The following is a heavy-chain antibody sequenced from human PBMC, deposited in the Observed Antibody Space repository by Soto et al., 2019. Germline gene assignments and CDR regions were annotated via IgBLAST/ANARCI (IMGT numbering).Heavy chain of an antibody. CDR2: ISPNSGNL. Sequence: ASVKVSCKTSGYTFTRNGISWVRQAPGQGLEWMGWISPNSGNLKFAQKLQGRVTMTTDTSTSTAYMELRSLRSDDTAVYYCARDYGHDYGGPYWYFDLWGRGTLVTVSS. V-gene: IGHV1-18*01. CDR1: GYTFTRNG. D-gene: IGHD4-17*01. J-gene: IGHJ2*01. CDR3: ARDYGHDYGGPYWYFDL.